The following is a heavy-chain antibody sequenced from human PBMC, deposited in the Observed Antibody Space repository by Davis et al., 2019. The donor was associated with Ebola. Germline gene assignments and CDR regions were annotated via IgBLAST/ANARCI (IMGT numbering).Heavy chain of an antibody. Sequence: SETLSLTCTVSGVSIGNYFWSWIRQPPGKGLEWIGAIYYNGRTYYNPSLESQVTILLDTSKNQFSLKLRSVTAADTAIYFCARDRHDSRAYGFWGQGTLVTVSS. CDR1: GVSIGNYF. V-gene: IGHV4-59*12. CDR3: ARDRHDSRAYGF. D-gene: IGHD3-22*01. CDR2: IYYNGRT. J-gene: IGHJ4*02.